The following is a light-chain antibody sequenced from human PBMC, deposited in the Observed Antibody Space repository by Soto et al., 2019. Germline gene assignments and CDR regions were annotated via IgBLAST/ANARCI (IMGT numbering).Light chain of an antibody. CDR3: QQYNNWPPGT. CDR1: QSVSGN. CDR2: GAS. J-gene: IGKJ1*01. Sequence: EIVMTQSPATLSVSPGERATLSCRAGQSVSGNLAWYQQKPGQAPRLLIYGASTRATGIPARFSGSGSGTEFTLTISSLQSEDFAVYYCQQYNNWPPGTFGQGTKVEIK. V-gene: IGKV3-15*01.